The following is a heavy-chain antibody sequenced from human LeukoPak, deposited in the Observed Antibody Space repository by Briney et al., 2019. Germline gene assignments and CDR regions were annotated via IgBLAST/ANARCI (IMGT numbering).Heavy chain of an antibody. CDR2: INPDSGGT. D-gene: IGHD5/OR15-5a*01. V-gene: IGHV1-2*02. CDR3: ARLVFYQYYFDY. J-gene: IGHJ4*02. CDR1: GNTFTGYH. Sequence: ASVKVSCKASGNTFTGYHTHWVRQAPGQGLEWMGWINPDSGGTSYAQKFQGRVTMTRDTSISTAYMELSGLRSDDTAVYYCARLVFYQYYFDYWGQGTLVTVSS.